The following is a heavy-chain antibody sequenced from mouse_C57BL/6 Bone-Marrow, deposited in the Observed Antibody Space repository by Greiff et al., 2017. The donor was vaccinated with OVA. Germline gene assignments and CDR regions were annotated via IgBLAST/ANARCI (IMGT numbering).Heavy chain of an antibody. CDR3: TRRWLLYYYDY. Sequence: VQLKESGAELVRPGASVKLSCTASGFNIKDYYMHWVKQRPEQGLVWIGRIDPEDGDTEYAPTFQGKATMTADTSSNTACLQLSSLTSEDTAVYYCTRRWLLYYYDYWGQGTTLTVSS. D-gene: IGHD2-3*01. J-gene: IGHJ2*01. CDR2: IDPEDGDT. V-gene: IGHV14-1*01. CDR1: GFNIKDYY.